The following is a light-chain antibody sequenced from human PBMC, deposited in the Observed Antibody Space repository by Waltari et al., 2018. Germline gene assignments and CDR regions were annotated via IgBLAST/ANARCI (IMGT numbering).Light chain of an antibody. CDR2: EGN. CDR1: NSNVGSYNL. J-gene: IGLJ2*01. Sequence: QSALTQPASVSGSPGQSITISCTGFNSNVGSYNLVSWYQKHPGKAPKLLIYEGNRRPSGVSNRFSGSKSGNTASLTVSGLQVEDEADYYCSSFAGSSQMLFGGGTKLTVL. CDR3: SSFAGSSQML. V-gene: IGLV2-14*02.